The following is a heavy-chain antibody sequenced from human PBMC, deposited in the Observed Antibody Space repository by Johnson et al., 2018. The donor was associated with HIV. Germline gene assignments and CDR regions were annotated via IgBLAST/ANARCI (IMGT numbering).Heavy chain of an antibody. J-gene: IGHJ3*02. CDR2: IRYDGSNK. CDR3: AKDRSRLHDAFDI. D-gene: IGHD5-24*01. Sequence: QVQLVESGGGVVQPGGSLRLSCAASGFTFSSYGMHWVRQAPGKGLEWVAFIRYDGSNKYYADSVKGRFTISRDNSKNTLYLQMNSLRAEDTAVYYCAKDRSRLHDAFDIWGQGTMVTVSS. V-gene: IGHV3-30*02. CDR1: GFTFSSYG.